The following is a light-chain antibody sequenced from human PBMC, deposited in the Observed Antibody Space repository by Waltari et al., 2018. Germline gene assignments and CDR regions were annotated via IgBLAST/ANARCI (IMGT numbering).Light chain of an antibody. J-gene: IGKJ4*01. CDR3: QQRSNWSGLT. CDR1: QSVSSY. V-gene: IGKV3-11*01. CDR2: DAS. Sequence: EIVLTQSPATLSLSPGERATLSSRASQSVSSYLAWYQQKPGQAPRPLIYDASNRATGIPARFSGSGSGTDFTLTISSLEPEDFAVYYCQQRSNWSGLTFGGGTKVEIK.